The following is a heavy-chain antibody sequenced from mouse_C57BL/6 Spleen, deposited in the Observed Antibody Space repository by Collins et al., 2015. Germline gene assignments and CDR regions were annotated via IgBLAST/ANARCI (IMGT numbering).Heavy chain of an antibody. CDR3: ARWGTANYFDY. J-gene: IGHJ2*01. V-gene: IGHV1-80*01. CDR1: GYAFSNYW. D-gene: IGHD4-1*01. CDR2: IYPGDGYT. Sequence: QVQLQQSGAELVKPGASVKISCKTSGYAFSNYWMNWVKQRPGKGLEWIGQIYPGDGYTNYNGKFKGKATLTADKSSSTAYMQLSSLTSEDSAVYFCARWGTANYFDYWGQGTTLTVSS.